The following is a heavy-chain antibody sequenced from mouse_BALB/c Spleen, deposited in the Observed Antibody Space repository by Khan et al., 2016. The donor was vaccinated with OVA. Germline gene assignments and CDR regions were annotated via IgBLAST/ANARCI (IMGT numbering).Heavy chain of an antibody. V-gene: IGHV10-1*02. CDR2: IRSKSNNYAT. Sequence: EVQLVESGGGLVQPKGSLKLSCAASGFTFNTYAMNWVRQAPGKGLEWVARIRSKSNNYATYSADSVKDRFTISRDDSQSMLYLQMNNLKTEDTAMYYCVRSDGAFDYWGQGTTLTVSS. J-gene: IGHJ2*01. CDR1: GFTFNTYA. CDR3: VRSDGAFDY.